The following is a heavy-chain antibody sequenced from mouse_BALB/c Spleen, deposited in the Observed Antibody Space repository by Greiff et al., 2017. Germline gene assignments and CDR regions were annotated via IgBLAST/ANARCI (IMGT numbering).Heavy chain of an antibody. J-gene: IGHJ4*01. CDR3: ARAYRYAAMDY. CDR2: INPYNGDT. V-gene: IGHV1-20*02. Sequence: VQLQQSGPELVKPGASVKISCKASGYSFTGYFMNWVMQSHGKSLEWIGRINPYNGDTFYNQKFKGKATLTVDKSSSTAHMELRSLASEDSAVYYCARAYRYAAMDYWGQGTSVTVSS. CDR1: GYSFTGYF. D-gene: IGHD2-14*01.